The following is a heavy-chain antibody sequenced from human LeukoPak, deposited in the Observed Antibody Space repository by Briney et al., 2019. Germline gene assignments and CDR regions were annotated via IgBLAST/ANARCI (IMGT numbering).Heavy chain of an antibody. CDR2: ISAYNGNT. D-gene: IGHD5-24*01. CDR3: AREMAGRRPEYYYYYMDV. J-gene: IGHJ6*03. Sequence: ASVKVSCKASGYTFTSYGISWVRQAPGQGLEWMGRISAYNGNTNYAQKLQGSVTMTTDTTTSTAYMELRSLISDDTAVYYCAREMAGRRPEYYYYYMDVWGKGTTVTVSS. CDR1: GYTFTSYG. V-gene: IGHV1-18*01.